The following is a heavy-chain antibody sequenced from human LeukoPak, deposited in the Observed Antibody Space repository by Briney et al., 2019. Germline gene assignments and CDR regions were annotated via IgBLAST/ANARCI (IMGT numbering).Heavy chain of an antibody. CDR1: GGSFSSYY. CDR3: ARGRLARGHYFDY. D-gene: IGHD3-10*01. J-gene: IGHJ4*02. CDR2: IYHIGST. V-gene: IGHV4-34*01. Sequence: SETLSLTCAVYGGSFSSYYWNWIRQPPGKGLEWIGEIYHIGSTDYNPSLKSRVTISVDTSKNQFSLKLSSVTAADTAVYYCARGRLARGHYFDYWAREPWSPSPQ.